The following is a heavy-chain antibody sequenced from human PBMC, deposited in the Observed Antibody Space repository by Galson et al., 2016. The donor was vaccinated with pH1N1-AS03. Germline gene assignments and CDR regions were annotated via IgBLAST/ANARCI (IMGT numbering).Heavy chain of an antibody. D-gene: IGHD3-3*02. Sequence: PALVKPTQTLTLTCAISGFSLTTSGMCVNWIRQPPGKALEWLARIDWDDDKYFSTSLKTRLTIPRDTSKNHMVLTLTNMGPEDTGTYYCARGIRPYYHAMDVWGQGTTVTVSS. V-gene: IGHV2-70*11. CDR3: ARGIRPYYHAMDV. CDR1: GFSLTTSGMC. J-gene: IGHJ6*02. CDR2: IDWDDDK.